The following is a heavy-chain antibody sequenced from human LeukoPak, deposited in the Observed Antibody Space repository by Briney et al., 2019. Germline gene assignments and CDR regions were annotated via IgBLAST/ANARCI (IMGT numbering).Heavy chain of an antibody. J-gene: IGHJ4*02. CDR1: GFTFSDYY. CDR3: ARYYDFWSGLIDY. V-gene: IGHV3-11*04. CDR2: ISSSGNTR. Sequence: PGGSLRLSCAASGFTFSDYYMSWIRQAPGKGLEWVAYISSSGNTRYYADSVKGRFTISRDNAKNSLYLQMNSLRAEDTAVYYCARYYDFWSGLIDYWGQGTLVTVSS. D-gene: IGHD3-3*01.